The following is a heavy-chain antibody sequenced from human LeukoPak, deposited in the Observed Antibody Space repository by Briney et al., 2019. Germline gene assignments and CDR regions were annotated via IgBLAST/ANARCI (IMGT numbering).Heavy chain of an antibody. J-gene: IGHJ3*02. CDR2: ISRSGTII. CDR1: GFTFSSYE. Sequence: GGSLRLSCAASGFTFSSYEMNWVRQAPGKGLEWVSYISRSGTIIYYADSVKGRFTISRDNAKNSLYLQMNSLRAEDTAVYYCARDDRYYDSSGLDDAFDIWGQGTMVTVSS. D-gene: IGHD3-22*01. V-gene: IGHV3-48*03. CDR3: ARDDRYYDSSGLDDAFDI.